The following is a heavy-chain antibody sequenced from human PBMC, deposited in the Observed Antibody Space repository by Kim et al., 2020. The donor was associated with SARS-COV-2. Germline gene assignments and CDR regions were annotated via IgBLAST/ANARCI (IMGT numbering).Heavy chain of an antibody. V-gene: IGHV4-59*08. D-gene: IGHD6-19*01. Sequence: SETLSLTCTISGASISDDYWTWIRQPPGKGLEWIGYFSYNKRTSYNPSLKSRVSMSLDTSRNQFSLKLNSVTAADTAVYYCARLPDISGWPFDYWAQGTLVTFSS. J-gene: IGHJ4*02. CDR3: ARLPDISGWPFDY. CDR2: FSYNKRT. CDR1: GASISDDY.